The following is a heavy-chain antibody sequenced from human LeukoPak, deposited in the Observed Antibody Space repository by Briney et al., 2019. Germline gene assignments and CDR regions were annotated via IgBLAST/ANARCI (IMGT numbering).Heavy chain of an antibody. D-gene: IGHD3-3*01. Sequence: SVKVSCKASGGTFSSYAISWVRQAPGQGLEWMGGIIPIFGTANYAQKFQGRVTITADESTSTAYMELSSLRSEDTAVYYCARAPSNYDFWSGYSYAFDIWGQGTMVTVSS. CDR2: IIPIFGTA. J-gene: IGHJ3*02. CDR3: ARAPSNYDFWSGYSYAFDI. CDR1: GGTFSSYA. V-gene: IGHV1-69*01.